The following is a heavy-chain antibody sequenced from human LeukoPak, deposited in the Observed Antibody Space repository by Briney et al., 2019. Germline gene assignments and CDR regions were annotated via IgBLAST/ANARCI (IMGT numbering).Heavy chain of an antibody. V-gene: IGHV3-23*01. CDR1: GFTFSSFA. CDR3: AKVRGYSYDADGFDI. CDR2: ISVSGGRT. D-gene: IGHD5-18*01. J-gene: IGHJ3*02. Sequence: GGSLRLSCAASGFTFSSFAMSWVRQAPAKGLEWVSYISVSGGRTYYADSVKGRFTISRDNSKNTLYLQMNSLRAENTAVYYCAKVRGYSYDADGFDIWGQGTLVTVSS.